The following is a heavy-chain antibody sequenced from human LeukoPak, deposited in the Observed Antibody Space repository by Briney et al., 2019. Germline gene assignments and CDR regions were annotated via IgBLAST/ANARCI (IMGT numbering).Heavy chain of an antibody. CDR1: GFTFSNAW. V-gene: IGHV3-15*01. D-gene: IGHD2-21*01. J-gene: IGHJ4*02. CDR3: TTVTSCDSSSFDY. Sequence: PGGSLRLSCAASGFTFSNAWMSWVRQAPGKGLEWVGCIKSKTDGGTTDYAAPVKGRFTISRDDSKNTLYLQMNSLKTEDTAVYYCTTVTSCDSSSFDYWGQGTLVTVSS. CDR2: IKSKTDGGTT.